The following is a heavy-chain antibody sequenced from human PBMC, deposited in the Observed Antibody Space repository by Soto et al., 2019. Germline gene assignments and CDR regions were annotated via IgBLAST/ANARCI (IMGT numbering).Heavy chain of an antibody. CDR3: ARSGYSYGPNPILY. CDR2: IYYSGST. J-gene: IGHJ4*02. D-gene: IGHD5-18*01. V-gene: IGHV4-31*11. CDR1: GGSISSGGYY. Sequence: SETLSLTCAVSGGSISSGGYYWSWIRQHPGKGLEWIGYIYYSGSTYYNPSLKSRVTISVDTSKNQFSLKLSSVTAADTAVYYCARSGYSYGPNPILYWGQGTLVTVS.